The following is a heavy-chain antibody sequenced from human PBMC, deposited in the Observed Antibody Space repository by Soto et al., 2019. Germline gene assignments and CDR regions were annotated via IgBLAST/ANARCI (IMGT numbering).Heavy chain of an antibody. D-gene: IGHD3-10*02. Sequence: EVQLVESGGGLVQPGGFLRLSCAASGFTFSSYWMHWFRQVPGKGLVWVSRIRPDGSGANYADSVKGRFTISRDNAKNTLDLQMNSLRAEDTALYYCARDLVLGSGSCENWGQGTLVTVSS. CDR2: IRPDGSGA. J-gene: IGHJ4*02. V-gene: IGHV3-74*01. CDR1: GFTFSSYW. CDR3: ARDLVLGSGSCEN.